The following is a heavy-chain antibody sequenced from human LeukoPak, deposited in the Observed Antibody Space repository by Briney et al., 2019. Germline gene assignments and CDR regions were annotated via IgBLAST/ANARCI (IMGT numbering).Heavy chain of an antibody. CDR2: IRYDGAKK. J-gene: IGHJ4*02. CDR1: GFTFSSYG. CDR3: VKGALRWSCDY. Sequence: PGGSLRLSCAASGFTFSSYGMHWVRQAPGKGLEWVAFIRYDGAKKYYADSVKGRFTISRDSSKNTLYLQMDSLIIEDTAVYYCVKGALRWSCDYLGQGTLVTVSS. D-gene: IGHD4-23*01. V-gene: IGHV3-30*02.